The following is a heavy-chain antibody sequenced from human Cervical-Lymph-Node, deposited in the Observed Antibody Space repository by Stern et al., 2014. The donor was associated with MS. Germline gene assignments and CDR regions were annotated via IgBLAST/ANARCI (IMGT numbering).Heavy chain of an antibody. CDR1: GFTFNNYG. CDR2: TSGSGHTT. J-gene: IGHJ4*02. Sequence: VQLVQSGGGLAQPGGSLRLSCAASGFTFNNYGLSWVRQAPGQGLEWVSATSGSGHTTYDADSVKGRFTTSRDNSKNSLYLQMNSLRVEDTAIYYCAKGLFFSSFDFWGQGTLVTVSS. V-gene: IGHV3-23*04. D-gene: IGHD2-2*01. CDR3: AKGLFFSSFDF.